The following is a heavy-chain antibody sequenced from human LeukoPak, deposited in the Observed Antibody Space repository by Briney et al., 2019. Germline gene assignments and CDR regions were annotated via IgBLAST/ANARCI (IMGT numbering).Heavy chain of an antibody. Sequence: GASVKVSCKASGGTFSSYAISWVRQAPGQGLEWMGRIIPIFGTANYAQKFQGRVTITTDESTSTAYMELSSLRSEDTAVYYCASRAYDSSGYYLFDYWGQGTLVTVSS. CDR3: ASRAYDSSGYYLFDY. V-gene: IGHV1-69*05. D-gene: IGHD3-22*01. CDR2: IIPIFGTA. CDR1: GGTFSSYA. J-gene: IGHJ4*02.